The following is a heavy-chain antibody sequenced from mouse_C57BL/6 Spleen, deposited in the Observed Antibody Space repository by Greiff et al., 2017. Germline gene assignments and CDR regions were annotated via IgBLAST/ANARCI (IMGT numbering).Heavy chain of an antibody. CDR3: ARFPYGRDYYAMDY. V-gene: IGHV1-64*01. CDR2: IHPNSGST. CDR1: GYTFTSYW. D-gene: IGHD1-1*01. J-gene: IGHJ4*01. Sequence: VQLQQPGAELVKPGASVKLSCKASGYTFTSYWMHWVTQRPGQGLELIGMIHPNSGSTNYNEKFKSKATLTVDKSSSTAYMQLSSLTSEDSAVYYCARFPYGRDYYAMDYWGQGTSVTVSS.